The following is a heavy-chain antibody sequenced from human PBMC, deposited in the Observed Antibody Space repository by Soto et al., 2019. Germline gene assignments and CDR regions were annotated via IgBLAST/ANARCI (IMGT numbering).Heavy chain of an antibody. V-gene: IGHV1-3*01. CDR3: VRRHVSDTGIDWFDH. J-gene: IGHJ5*02. D-gene: IGHD2-8*02. CDR1: GYTFTSYC. CDR2: INAANGDT. Sequence: ASVKVSCKASGYTFTSYCIHWLRQAPGQRLEWMGWINAANGDTKYSPKFQGRVTITRDTSASTAYMELSSLRSEDKAVYHCVRRHVSDTGIDWFDHWGQGTLVTV.